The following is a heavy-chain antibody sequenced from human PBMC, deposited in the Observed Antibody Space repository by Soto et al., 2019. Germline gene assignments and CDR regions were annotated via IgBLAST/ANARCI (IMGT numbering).Heavy chain of an antibody. V-gene: IGHV3-15*07. CDR1: GVTLSNVW. D-gene: IGHD5-18*01. CDR3: SHGYYQYFNS. J-gene: IGHJ4*02. CDR2: IKSKTDGGTA. Sequence: EVQLVESGGGLVKPGGSLRLSCAVSGVTLSNVWMNWVRQAPGKGPEWVARIKSKTDGGTADYAAPVKGRFTISRDDLENTLYLQMNSLKTEDTAVYYCSHGYYQYFNSWGQGTLVTVSS.